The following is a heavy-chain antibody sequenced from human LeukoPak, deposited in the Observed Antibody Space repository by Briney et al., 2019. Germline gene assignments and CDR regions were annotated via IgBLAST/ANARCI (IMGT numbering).Heavy chain of an antibody. CDR2: VYYRGTT. CDR1: GASISSGDYY. V-gene: IGHV4-30-4*08. CDR3: ARVWVYSGSYSDY. D-gene: IGHD1-26*01. Sequence: SQSLSLTCTVSGASISSGDYYWTWLRQPPGKGLGWIGFVYYRGTTHYNTSLKSRVTISVDTSKNQFSLKLSSVTAADTAVYYCARVWVYSGSYSDYWGQGTLVTVSS. J-gene: IGHJ4*02.